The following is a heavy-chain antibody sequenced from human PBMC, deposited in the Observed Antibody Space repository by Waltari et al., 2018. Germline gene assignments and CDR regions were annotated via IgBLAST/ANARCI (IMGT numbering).Heavy chain of an antibody. D-gene: IGHD6-13*01. CDR3: TGGAVTGTDF. Sequence: EVQVVESGGGLVQPGGSLKLSCATSGCTFSGPTIHWVRQTSGKGLEWIGRIRSKPNNYATRYTASVEGRFTISRDDSENTAYLQMSSLMTEDTAVYYCTGGAVTGTDFWGQGTLVTVSS. CDR1: GCTFSGPT. CDR2: IRSKPNNYAT. V-gene: IGHV3-73*01. J-gene: IGHJ4*02.